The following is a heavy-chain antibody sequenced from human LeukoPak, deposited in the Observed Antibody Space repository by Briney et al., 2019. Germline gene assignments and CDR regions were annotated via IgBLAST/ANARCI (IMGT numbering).Heavy chain of an antibody. V-gene: IGHV3-48*01. CDR1: GFTFSSYS. CDR3: AKRGHYSINWYHYFDY. J-gene: IGHJ4*02. D-gene: IGHD6-13*01. Sequence: PGGSLRLSCAASGFTFSSYSMNCVRQAPGKGLEWVSYISSSSSTIYYADSVKGRFTISRDNSKNTLFLQMNSLRPDDTAVYYCAKRGHYSINWYHYFDYWGQGTLVTVSS. CDR2: ISSSSSTI.